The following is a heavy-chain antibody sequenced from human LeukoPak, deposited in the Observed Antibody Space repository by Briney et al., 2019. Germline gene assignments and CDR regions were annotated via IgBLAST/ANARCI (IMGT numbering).Heavy chain of an antibody. CDR3: GREIPGGTTSLDC. J-gene: IGHJ4*02. CDR1: GFTFSNYW. D-gene: IGHD1-7*01. V-gene: IGHV3-7*04. Sequence: GGSLRLSCAASGFTFSNYWMSWARQAPGKGLEWVANIKEDGSDKNYVDSVRGRFTISRDNAKNALYLQMNSLRAEDTAVYYCGREIPGGTTSLDCWGQGTVVTVSS. CDR2: IKEDGSDK.